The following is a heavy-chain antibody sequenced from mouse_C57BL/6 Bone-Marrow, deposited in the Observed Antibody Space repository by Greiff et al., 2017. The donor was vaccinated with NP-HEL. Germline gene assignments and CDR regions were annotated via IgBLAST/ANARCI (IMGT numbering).Heavy chain of an antibody. V-gene: IGHV1-39*01. D-gene: IGHD1-1*01. Sequence: VQLKQSGPELVKPGASVKISCKASGYSFTDYNMNWVKQSNGKSLEWIGVINPNYGTTSYNQKFKGKATLTVDQSSSTAYMQLNSLTSEDSAVYYCARRFITTVVATRYAMDYWGQGTSVTVSS. CDR2: INPNYGTT. CDR3: ARRFITTVVATRYAMDY. J-gene: IGHJ4*01. CDR1: GYSFTDYN.